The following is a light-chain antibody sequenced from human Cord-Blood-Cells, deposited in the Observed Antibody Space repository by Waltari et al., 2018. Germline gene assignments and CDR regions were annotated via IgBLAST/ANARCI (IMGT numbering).Light chain of an antibody. CDR1: QSVSSY. CDR2: DAS. J-gene: IGKJ1*01. CDR3: QQRSNWPGT. Sequence: EIVLTQSPATLSLSPGERATLSCRASQSVSSYLAWYQQKPGQAPRLLISDASNRATGIPARFSGSGSGTDVTLTISSLEPEDFAVYYCQQRSNWPGTCGQGTKVEIK. V-gene: IGKV3-11*01.